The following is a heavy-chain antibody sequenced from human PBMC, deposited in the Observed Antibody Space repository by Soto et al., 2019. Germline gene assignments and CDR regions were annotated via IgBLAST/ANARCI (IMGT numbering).Heavy chain of an antibody. V-gene: IGHV1-69*12. CDR2: IIPIFGTA. D-gene: IGHD3-16*02. Sequence: QVQLVQSGAEVKKPGSSVKVSCKASGGTFSSYAISWVRQAPGQGLEWMGGIIPIFGTANYAQKFQGRVTTPAEEATITAEMELSRLRSEETAVYYCATMKGGYQYYSYGMDVWGQGTTVTVSS. CDR3: ATMKGGYQYYSYGMDV. J-gene: IGHJ6*02. CDR1: GGTFSSYA.